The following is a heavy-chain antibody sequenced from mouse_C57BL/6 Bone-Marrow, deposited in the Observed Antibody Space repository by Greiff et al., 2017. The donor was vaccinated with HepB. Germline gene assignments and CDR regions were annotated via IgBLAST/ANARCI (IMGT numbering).Heavy chain of an antibody. J-gene: IGHJ3*01. CDR1: GYTFTSYW. CDR2: IHPNSGST. Sequence: VQLQQSGAELVKPGASVKLSCKASGYTFTSYWMHWVKQRPGQGLEWIGMIHPNSGSTNYNEKFKSKATLTVDKSSSTAYMQRSSLTSEDSAVYYCARKGSSGYVPFAYWGQGTLVTVSA. D-gene: IGHD3-2*02. CDR3: ARKGSSGYVPFAY. V-gene: IGHV1-64*01.